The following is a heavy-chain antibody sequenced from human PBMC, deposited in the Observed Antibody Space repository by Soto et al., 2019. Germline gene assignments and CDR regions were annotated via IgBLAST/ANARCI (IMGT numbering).Heavy chain of an antibody. V-gene: IGHV1-69*01. CDR2: IIPIFETT. Sequence: QVQLVQSGAEVKKPGSSVKVSCKASGDTFSNYGFSWVRQAPGQGLEWMGRIIPIFETTTYAQKFQGRVTITADESTSTAYMELSSLTSEDTAVYYCAWMKMARLDHWGQGTLVTVSS. CDR3: AWMKMARLDH. D-gene: IGHD2-2*03. CDR1: GDTFSNYG. J-gene: IGHJ4*02.